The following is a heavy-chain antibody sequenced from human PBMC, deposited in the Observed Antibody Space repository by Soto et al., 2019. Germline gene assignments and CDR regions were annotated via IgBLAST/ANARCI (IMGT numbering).Heavy chain of an antibody. CDR1: GSTFTSYG. J-gene: IGHJ3*01. D-gene: IGHD3-22*01. CDR2: ISAYNGNT. Sequence: ASVKDSCNASGSTFTSYGISWVRQAPGQGLEWIGWISAYNGNTNYAQKLQGRVTMTTDTSTSTAYMELRSLRSDDTAVYYCARGGSYHYESSASAFDVWRQATMVSV. V-gene: IGHV1-18*01. CDR3: ARGGSYHYESSASAFDV.